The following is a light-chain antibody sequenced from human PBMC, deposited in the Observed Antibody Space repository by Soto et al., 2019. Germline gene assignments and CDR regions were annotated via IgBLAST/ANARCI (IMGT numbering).Light chain of an antibody. CDR2: GAS. CDR1: QSLTSN. J-gene: IGKJ2*01. V-gene: IGKV3-15*01. CDR3: QQYDKAPLT. Sequence: VMTQSPGTLSVSPGERVTLSCRASQSLTSNVFWYQQKPGQAPRVLLYGASARATDIPARFSGSGSGTDYTLTISGLEPEDFAVYYCQQYDKAPLTFGLGTKLEIK.